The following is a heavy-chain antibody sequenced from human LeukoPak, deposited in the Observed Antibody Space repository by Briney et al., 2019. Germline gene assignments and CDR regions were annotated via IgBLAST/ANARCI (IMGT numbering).Heavy chain of an antibody. J-gene: IGHJ4*02. CDR3: ARSSPAPHY. V-gene: IGHV4-59*01. CDR2: IYDSGST. CDR1: GGSISSYY. Sequence: PSETLSLTCTVSGGSISSYYWSWIRQPPGKGLEWIGYIYDSGSTNYNPSLKSRVTISVDTSKNQFSLKLSSVTAADTAVYYCARSSPAPHYWGRGTLVTVSS.